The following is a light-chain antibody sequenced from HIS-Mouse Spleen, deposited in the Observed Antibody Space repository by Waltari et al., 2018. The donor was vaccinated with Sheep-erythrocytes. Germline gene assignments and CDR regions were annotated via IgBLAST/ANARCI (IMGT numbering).Light chain of an antibody. CDR2: DAS. J-gene: IGKJ4*01. Sequence: EIQMTQSPSSLSASVGDRVTITCQASQDISNYLNWYQQKPGKAPKLLIYDASNLETGVPSRFSGSGSETDFTFTISSLQPEDIATYYCQQYDNLPLTFGGGTKVEIK. V-gene: IGKV1-33*01. CDR3: QQYDNLPLT. CDR1: QDISNY.